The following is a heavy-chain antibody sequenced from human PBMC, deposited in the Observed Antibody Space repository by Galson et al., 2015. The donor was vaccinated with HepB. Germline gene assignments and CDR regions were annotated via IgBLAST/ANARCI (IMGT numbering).Heavy chain of an antibody. V-gene: IGHV3-53*01. CDR1: GFSVSNYY. CDR3: ARGPGGQWFDN. CDR2: IYRGGST. D-gene: IGHD6-19*01. Sequence: SLRLSCAASGFSVSNYYMSWVRQAPGKGLEWVSAIYRGGSTYYAESVKGRFTISRDNSKNTVYVQMSSLRGEDTAVYYCARGPGGQWFDNWGQGTLVTVSS. J-gene: IGHJ4*02.